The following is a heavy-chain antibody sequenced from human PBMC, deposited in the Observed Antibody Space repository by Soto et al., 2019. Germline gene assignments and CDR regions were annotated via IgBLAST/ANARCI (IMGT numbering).Heavy chain of an antibody. CDR2: INHSGST. J-gene: IGHJ5*02. CDR3: ARVERDIAARHNWFDP. Sequence: QVQLQQWGAGLLKPSETLSLTCAVYGGSFSGYYWSWIRQPPGKGLEWIGEINHSGSTNYNPSLKSRVTISVDTSKNQFSLKLSSVTAADTAVYYCARVERDIAARHNWFDPWGQGTLVTVSS. V-gene: IGHV4-34*01. CDR1: GGSFSGYY. D-gene: IGHD6-6*01.